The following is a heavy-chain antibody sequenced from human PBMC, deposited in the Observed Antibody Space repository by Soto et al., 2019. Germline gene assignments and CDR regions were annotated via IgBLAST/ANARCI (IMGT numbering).Heavy chain of an antibody. D-gene: IGHD2-2*01. Sequence: QVRLVQSAAEVKKPGASVKVSCKASGYTFTSYGISWVRQAPGQGLEWMGWISGYNGNTNLAQKLQGRVTMTTDTPLSTAFRDVGTLNSADTAVYYCSRIGDCSITPCSFPSSSPIRGYSSSSGMAVGGKGTTVTVPS. CDR1: GYTFTSYG. CDR2: ISGYNGNT. CDR3: SRIGDCSITPCSFPSSSPIRGYSSSSGMAV. V-gene: IGHV1-18*01. J-gene: IGHJ6*04.